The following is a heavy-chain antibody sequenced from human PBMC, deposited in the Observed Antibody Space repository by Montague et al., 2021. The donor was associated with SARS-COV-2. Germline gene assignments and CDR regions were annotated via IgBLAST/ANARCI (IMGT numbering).Heavy chain of an antibody. Sequence: PALVKPTQTLTLTCTFSGFSLSTSGVGVGWIRQSSGKALEWLALIYWDDDKRYSSSLKSRLTITKDTSKNQVVLTMTNMDPADTATYYCAHRPGGFDQRWFDPWGQGTVVTDSS. CDR3: AHRPGGFDQRWFDP. V-gene: IGHV2-5*02. CDR2: IYWDDDK. CDR1: GFSLSTSGVG. J-gene: IGHJ5*02. D-gene: IGHD5-12*01.